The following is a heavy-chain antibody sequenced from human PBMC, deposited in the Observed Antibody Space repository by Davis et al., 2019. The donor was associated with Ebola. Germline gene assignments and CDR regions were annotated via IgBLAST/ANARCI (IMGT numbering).Heavy chain of an antibody. J-gene: IGHJ4*02. CDR3: ATTQWLREFDN. Sequence: GSLKISCAASGFTVSSNHMSWVRQAPGKGLEWVSVIYDHSTAYADSVRGRFIISRDKSNNTLYLEMNSLRVDDTAVYYCATTQWLREFDNWGQGTLVTVSS. CDR1: GFTVSSNH. D-gene: IGHD6-19*01. V-gene: IGHV3-53*05. CDR2: IYDHST.